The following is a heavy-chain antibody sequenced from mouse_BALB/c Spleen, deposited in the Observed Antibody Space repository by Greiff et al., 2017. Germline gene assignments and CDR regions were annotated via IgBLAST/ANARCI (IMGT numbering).Heavy chain of an antibody. Sequence: VKLMESGPGILQPSQTLSLTCSFSGFSLSTSGMGVSWIRQPSGKGLEWLAHIYWDDDKRYNPSLKSRLTISKDTSRNQVFLKITSVDTADTATYYCARRAQDSSGFAYWGQGTLVTVSA. CDR3: ARRAQDSSGFAY. CDR2: IYWDDDK. J-gene: IGHJ3*01. V-gene: IGHV8-12*01. D-gene: IGHD3-2*01. CDR1: GFSLSTSGMG.